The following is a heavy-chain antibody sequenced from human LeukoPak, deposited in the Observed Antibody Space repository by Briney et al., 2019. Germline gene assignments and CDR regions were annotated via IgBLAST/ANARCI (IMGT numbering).Heavy chain of an antibody. V-gene: IGHV4-34*01. CDR3: ARGRYCSSTSCSLGPLRYYYGMDV. D-gene: IGHD2-2*01. CDR2: INHSGST. CDR1: GGSFSGYY. Sequence: SETLSLTCAVYGGSFSGYYWSWIRQPPGKGLEWIGEINHSGSTNYNPSLKSRVTISVDTSKNQFSLKLSSVTAADTAVYYCARGRYCSSTSCSLGPLRYYYGMDVWGQGTTVTVSS. J-gene: IGHJ6*02.